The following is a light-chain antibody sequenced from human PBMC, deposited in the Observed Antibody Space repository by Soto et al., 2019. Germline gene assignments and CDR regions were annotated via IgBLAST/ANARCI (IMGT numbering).Light chain of an antibody. CDR2: GAS. CDR3: QQYGSAPWT. J-gene: IGKJ1*01. CDR1: QSVGSSH. V-gene: IGKV3-20*01. Sequence: EIVLTQSPGTLSLSPGERATLSCRASQSVGSSHLAWYQQKPGQAPRLLIYGASSRATGIPDRFSGCGSGTDFTLTISRLEPEDFAVYYCQQYGSAPWTFGQGTKVDIK.